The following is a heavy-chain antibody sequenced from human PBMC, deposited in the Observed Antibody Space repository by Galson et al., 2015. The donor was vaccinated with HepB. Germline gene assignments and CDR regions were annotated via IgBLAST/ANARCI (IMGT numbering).Heavy chain of an antibody. CDR3: AKDGHPYSSSWYYFDY. D-gene: IGHD6-13*01. CDR2: ISYDGGNK. J-gene: IGHJ4*02. Sequence: SLRLSCAASGFTFSSYGMHWVRQAPGKGLEWVAVISYDGGNKYYADSVKGRFTISRDNSKNTLYLQVNSLRAEDTAVYYCAKDGHPYSSSWYYFDYRGQGALVTVSS. CDR1: GFTFSSYG. V-gene: IGHV3-30*18.